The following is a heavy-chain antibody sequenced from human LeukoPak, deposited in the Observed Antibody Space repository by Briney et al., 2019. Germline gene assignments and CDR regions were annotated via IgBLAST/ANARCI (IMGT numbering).Heavy chain of an antibody. V-gene: IGHV4-59*01. CDR3: ARDWGSSGYFDY. CDR2: IYYSGST. D-gene: IGHD3-22*01. CDR1: RRSISSYY. J-gene: IGHJ4*02. Sequence: SDTLSLTCTVSRRSISSYYCSWIRQPPGKGLDSIGYIYYSGSTNYNPSLKSRVTISVDTSKNQFSLKLSSVTAADTAVYYCARDWGSSGYFDYWGQGTLVTVSS.